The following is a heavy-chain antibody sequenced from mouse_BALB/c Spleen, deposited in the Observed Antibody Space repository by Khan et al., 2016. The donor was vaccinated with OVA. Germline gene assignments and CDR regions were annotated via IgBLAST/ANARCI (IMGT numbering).Heavy chain of an antibody. Sequence: QVQLKQSGPGLVAPSQTLSITCTVSGFSLSNYGVHWVRQPPGKGLEWLGVIWAGGSTNHNSALMSRLSISKDDSKSQVFLKMNRLQNDDTAMYYCARAFYNGAWFAYWGQGTLVTVSA. V-gene: IGHV2-9*02. J-gene: IGHJ3*01. D-gene: IGHD1-3*01. CDR2: IWAGGST. CDR1: GFSLSNYG. CDR3: ARAFYNGAWFAY.